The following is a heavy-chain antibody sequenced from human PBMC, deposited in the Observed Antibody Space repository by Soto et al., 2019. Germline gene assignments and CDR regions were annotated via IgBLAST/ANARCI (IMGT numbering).Heavy chain of an antibody. V-gene: IGHV3-43D*03. CDR3: AKGFPAYSSSWYYYGMDV. Sequence: GGSRRLSCAASGFTFDDYAMHWVRQAPGKGLEWVSLISWDGGSTYYADSVKGRFTISRDNSKNSLYLQMNSLRAEDTALYYCAKGFPAYSSSWYYYGMDVWGQGTTVTVSS. J-gene: IGHJ6*02. D-gene: IGHD6-13*01. CDR2: ISWDGGST. CDR1: GFTFDDYA.